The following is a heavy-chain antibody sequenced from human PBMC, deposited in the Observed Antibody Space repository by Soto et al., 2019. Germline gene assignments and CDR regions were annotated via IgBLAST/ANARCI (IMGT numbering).Heavy chain of an antibody. Sequence: GESLKISCKGSGYSFTSYWISWVRQMPGKGLEWMGRIDPSDSHTNYSPSFQGHVTISADKSISTAYLQWSSLKASGTAMYYCAVYDYYDSSGPLGDWFDPWGQGTLVTVSS. CDR3: AVYDYYDSSGPLGDWFDP. CDR1: GYSFTSYW. CDR2: IDPSDSHT. J-gene: IGHJ5*02. D-gene: IGHD3-22*01. V-gene: IGHV5-10-1*01.